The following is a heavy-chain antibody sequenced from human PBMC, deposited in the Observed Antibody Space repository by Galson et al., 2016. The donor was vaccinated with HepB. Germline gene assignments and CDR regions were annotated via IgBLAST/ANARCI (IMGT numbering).Heavy chain of an antibody. D-gene: IGHD5-18*01. J-gene: IGHJ4*02. CDR1: GFILGDYA. Sequence: SLRLSCAGSGFILGDYAMSWFRQAPGKGLEWVSFIRSKTYGGTAEYTASVKGRFTIPRDDSKSIAYLQMNGLKNEDTAVYYCTRLSGYTYGVDFDYWGQGTLVTVSS. CDR2: IRSKTYGGTA. CDR3: TRLSGYTYGVDFDY. V-gene: IGHV3-49*01.